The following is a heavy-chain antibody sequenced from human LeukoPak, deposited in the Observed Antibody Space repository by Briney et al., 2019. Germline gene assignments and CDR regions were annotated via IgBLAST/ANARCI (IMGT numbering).Heavy chain of an antibody. Sequence: LGGSLRLSCAASGFTFSSYSMNWVRQAPGKGLEWVSSISSSSSYIYYADSVKGRFTISRDNAKNSLYLQMNSLRAEDTAVYYCASLMTTVTTVDYWGQGTLVTVSS. J-gene: IGHJ4*02. CDR2: ISSSSSYI. CDR1: GFTFSSYS. D-gene: IGHD4-17*01. CDR3: ASLMTTVTTVDY. V-gene: IGHV3-21*01.